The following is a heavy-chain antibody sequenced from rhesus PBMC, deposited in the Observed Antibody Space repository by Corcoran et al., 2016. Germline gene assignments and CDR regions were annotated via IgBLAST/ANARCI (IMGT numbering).Heavy chain of an antibody. CDR2: IYGGSTST. CDR1: AGFISASYR. V-gene: IGHV4S10*01. Sequence: QVQLQEPGHGVVKPSETLSPTTPASAGFISASYRWRWGRQPPGTGLEWIGYIYGGSTSTNFNPSLKSRVTISKDTSKNQFSLKLSSVTAADTAVYYCARAPNAFDFWGQGLRVTVSS. J-gene: IGHJ3*01. CDR3: ARAPNAFDF.